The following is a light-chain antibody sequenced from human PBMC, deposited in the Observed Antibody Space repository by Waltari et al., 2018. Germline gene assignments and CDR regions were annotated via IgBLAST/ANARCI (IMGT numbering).Light chain of an antibody. CDR3: CSYAGSAISV. CDR1: TSEVGKYNL. V-gene: IGLV2-23*02. J-gene: IGLJ3*02. Sequence: QSALTQTAAVSGSPGQSITISCTGTTSEVGKYNLVSWYQQHPGKAPPLIIYDVNKRPSGVSNRFSGSKSGNTASLTISGLQAADEAEYYCCSYAGSAISVFGGGTKLTVL. CDR2: DVN.